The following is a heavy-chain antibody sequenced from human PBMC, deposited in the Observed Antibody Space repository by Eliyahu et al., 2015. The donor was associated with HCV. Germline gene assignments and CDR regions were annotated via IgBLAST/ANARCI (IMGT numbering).Heavy chain of an antibody. V-gene: IGHV5-51*01. CDR3: VRHRTPSMTGDNLQH. CDR2: IXPGDSDI. Sequence: EVQLVQSGAEVKKPGEPLRXSXECSGYTFTKSWIAXVRQXPEKGLEWMGIIXPGDSDIRYSPSLQGQVTISADNSISTAYLQWRSLRASDTAIYFCVRHRTPSMTGDNLQHWGQGTHVSVSA. D-gene: IGHD1-14*01. J-gene: IGHJ1*01. CDR1: GYTFTKSW.